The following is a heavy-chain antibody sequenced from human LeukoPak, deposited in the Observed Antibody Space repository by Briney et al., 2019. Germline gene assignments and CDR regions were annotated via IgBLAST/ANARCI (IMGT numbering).Heavy chain of an antibody. J-gene: IGHJ3*02. D-gene: IGHD3-10*01. V-gene: IGHV4-39*01. CDR2: IYNSGGT. CDR1: GDSIRSSNNY. Sequence: SETLSLTCTVSGDSIRSSNNYWGWIRQPPGKGLEWIGTIYNSGGTYYPPSLKSRVTISVDTSKNLFSLKVSSVTAADTAVYYCARRVFTLVRGISAFDIWGQGTRVTVSS. CDR3: ARRVFTLVRGISAFDI.